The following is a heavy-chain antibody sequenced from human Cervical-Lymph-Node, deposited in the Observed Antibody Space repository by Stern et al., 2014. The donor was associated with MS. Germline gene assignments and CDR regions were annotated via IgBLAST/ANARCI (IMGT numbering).Heavy chain of an antibody. V-gene: IGHV3-30*18. CDR3: SKDSRGTDVVQVVATLSPLANGMDV. CDR2: LSSDGNQT. CDR1: GFTFDPAG. Sequence: VQLVESGGGVVQPGRSLRLSCAASGFTFDPAGMHWVRPAPGKGLEWVSVLSSDGNQTSSADFVTDRFTISRDNSKNTVYLQMNSLETADSAVYYCSKDSRGTDVVQVVATLSPLANGMDVWGRGTPVTVSS. D-gene: IGHD2-15*01. J-gene: IGHJ6*02.